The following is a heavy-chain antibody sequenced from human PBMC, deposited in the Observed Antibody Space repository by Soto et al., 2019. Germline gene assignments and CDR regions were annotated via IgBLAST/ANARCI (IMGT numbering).Heavy chain of an antibody. CDR3: ASGGVAGSGTYYNDY. CDR1: GFTFSSNW. Sequence: EVQLVESGGGLVQPGGSLRLSCAASGFTFSSNWMHWVRQAPGKGRVWVSRINNDGSSTSYADSVKCRLTISRDNAKNTLYLQVNSLRDEDTAVYYCASGGVAGSGTYYNDYWGRGTLVTVSS. V-gene: IGHV3-74*01. D-gene: IGHD3-10*01. J-gene: IGHJ4*02. CDR2: INNDGSST.